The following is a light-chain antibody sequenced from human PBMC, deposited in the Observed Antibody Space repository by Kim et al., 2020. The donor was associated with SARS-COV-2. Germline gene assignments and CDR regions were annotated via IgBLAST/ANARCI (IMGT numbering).Light chain of an antibody. J-gene: IGKJ2*01. V-gene: IGKV3-20*01. CDR3: KQYGSSPYT. Sequence: EIVLTQSPGTLSLSPGERATLSCRASQSVSKNYLAWYQQKPGQAPRLLIYGASSRATGIPDRFSGSGSGTDFILTISRLEPEDFAVYYCKQYGSSPYTFGQGTKLE. CDR2: GAS. CDR1: QSVSKNY.